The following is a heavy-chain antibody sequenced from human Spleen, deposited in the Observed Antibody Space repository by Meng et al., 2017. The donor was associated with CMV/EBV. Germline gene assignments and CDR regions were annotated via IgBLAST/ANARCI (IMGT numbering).Heavy chain of an antibody. D-gene: IGHD6-13*01. J-gene: IGHJ4*02. CDR1: GGSISSGDYY. V-gene: IGHV4-30-4*08. Sequence: VELREPGPGLVKPSGTLSLTCTVAGGSISSGDYYWSWLRQPPGKGLEWIGYIYYSGSTYYNPSLKSRVTISVDTSKNQFSLKLSSVTAADTAVYYCARALAGVDYWGQGTLVTVSS. CDR2: IYYSGST. CDR3: ARALAGVDY.